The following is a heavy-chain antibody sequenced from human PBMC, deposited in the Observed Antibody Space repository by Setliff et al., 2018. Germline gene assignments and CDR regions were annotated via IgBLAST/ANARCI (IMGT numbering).Heavy chain of an antibody. J-gene: IGHJ2*01. CDR2: INPNSGGT. CDR1: GYIFTGYY. D-gene: IGHD5-12*01. Sequence: ASVKVSCKASGYIFTGYYMYWVRQAPGQGLEWMGWINPNSGGTNYAQKFQGRVSMTRDTSISTAFLELNGLRSDDTAVYYCTKDLKKWLQFGWYFDLWGRGTLVTVSS. CDR3: TKDLKKWLQFGWYFDL. V-gene: IGHV1-2*02.